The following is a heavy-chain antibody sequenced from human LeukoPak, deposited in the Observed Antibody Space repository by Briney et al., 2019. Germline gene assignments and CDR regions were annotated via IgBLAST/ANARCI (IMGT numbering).Heavy chain of an antibody. V-gene: IGHV3-53*01. Sequence: GGSLRLSCAASGFTFSSNYMSWVRQAPGKGLERVSVIYSGGSTYYADSVKGRFTISSDNAKNSLYLQMNSLRAEDTAVYYCARSGSAAGTGFDYWGQGTLVTVSS. CDR2: IYSGGST. J-gene: IGHJ4*02. D-gene: IGHD6-13*01. CDR1: GFTFSSNY. CDR3: ARSGSAAGTGFDY.